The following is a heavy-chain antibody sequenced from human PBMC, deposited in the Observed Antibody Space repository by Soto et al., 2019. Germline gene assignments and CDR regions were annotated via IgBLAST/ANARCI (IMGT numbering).Heavy chain of an antibody. CDR2: IDPRSGGT. V-gene: IGHV1-2*02. J-gene: IGHJ4*02. CDR1: GYPFTTYY. D-gene: IGHD2-15*01. CDR3: ATDDYGIFPY. Sequence: ASVKVSCKVSGYPFTTYYIHWVRQAPGQGLEWMGWIDPRSGGTVYEQKFQGRVTMTRDTSISTVYMDLSGLTSDDTALYYCATDDYGIFPYWGQGSLVIVSS.